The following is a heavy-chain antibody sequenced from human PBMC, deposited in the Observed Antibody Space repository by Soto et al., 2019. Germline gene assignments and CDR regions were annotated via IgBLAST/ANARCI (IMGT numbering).Heavy chain of an antibody. V-gene: IGHV4-34*01. Sequence: SETLSLTCAVYGGSFSGYYWSWIRQPPGKGLEWIGEINHSGSTNYNPSLKSRVTISVDTSKNQFSLKLSSVTAADTAVYNCASSLGARYCSGGSCSRGYYYGMDAWGQGTTVTVSS. CDR3: ASSLGARYCSGGSCSRGYYYGMDA. D-gene: IGHD2-15*01. CDR1: GGSFSGYY. CDR2: INHSGST. J-gene: IGHJ6*02.